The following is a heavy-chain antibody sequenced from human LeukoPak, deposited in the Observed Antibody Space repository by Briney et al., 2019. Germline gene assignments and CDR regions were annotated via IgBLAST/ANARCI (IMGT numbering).Heavy chain of an antibody. Sequence: PGGSLRLSCAASGFTVGNNYMNWVRQAPGKGLEWVSLIFSHGETSYADSVKGRFTISRDNSKNTLYLQMNGLRVEDTAVYYCVRKNRDFNAAFDIWGQGTVVTVSA. D-gene: IGHD1-14*01. CDR1: GFTVGNNY. CDR3: VRKNRDFNAAFDI. V-gene: IGHV3-66*01. CDR2: IFSHGET. J-gene: IGHJ3*02.